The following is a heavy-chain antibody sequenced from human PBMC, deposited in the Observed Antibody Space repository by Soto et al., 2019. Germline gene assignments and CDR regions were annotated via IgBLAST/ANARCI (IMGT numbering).Heavy chain of an antibody. D-gene: IGHD3-10*01. J-gene: IGHJ5*02. CDR3: ARRRGITMPQGFDP. CDR2: INAGNGNT. V-gene: IGHV1-3*01. CDR1: GYTFTSYA. Sequence: GASVKVSCKASGYTFTSYAMHWVRQAPGQRLEWMGWINAGNGNTKYSQKFQGRVTITRDTSASTAYMELSSLRSEDTAVYYCARRRGITMPQGFDPWGQGTLVTVSS.